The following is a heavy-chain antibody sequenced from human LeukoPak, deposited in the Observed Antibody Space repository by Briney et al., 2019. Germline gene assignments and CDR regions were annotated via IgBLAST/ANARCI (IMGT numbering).Heavy chain of an antibody. J-gene: IGHJ4*02. CDR2: ISSSSSYI. CDR1: GFTFSSYS. Sequence: GGSLRLSCAASGFTFSSYSMNWVRQAPGKGLEWVSSISSSSSYIYYADSVKGRFTISRDNAKNSLYLQMNSLRAEDTAVYYCARDDRRGGSNDFGYRGQGTLVTVSS. V-gene: IGHV3-21*01. D-gene: IGHD2-15*01. CDR3: ARDDRRGGSNDFGY.